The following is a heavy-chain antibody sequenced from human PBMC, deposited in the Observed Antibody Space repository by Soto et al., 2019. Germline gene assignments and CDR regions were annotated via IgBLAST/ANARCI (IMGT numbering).Heavy chain of an antibody. Sequence: QVQLVQSGAEVKKPGSSVKVSCKASGGTFSSYAISWVRQAPGQGLEWMGGIIPIFGTANYAQKFQGRVTITADESTSTAYMELSSLRSEDTAVCYCARLVADYDILTGYPIFDYWGQGTLVTVSS. J-gene: IGHJ4*02. V-gene: IGHV1-69*01. CDR3: ARLVADYDILTGYPIFDY. CDR2: IIPIFGTA. D-gene: IGHD3-9*01. CDR1: GGTFSSYA.